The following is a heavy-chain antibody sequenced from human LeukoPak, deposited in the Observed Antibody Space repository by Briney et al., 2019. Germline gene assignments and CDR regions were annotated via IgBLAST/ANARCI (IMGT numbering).Heavy chain of an antibody. D-gene: IGHD3-10*01. Sequence: PSETLSLTCAVYGGSFSGYYWSWIRQPPGKGLGWIGEINHSGGTNYNPSLKSRVTISVDTSKNQFSLKLSSVTAADTAVYYCARGHKLFYYGSGGFDYWGQGTLVTVSS. J-gene: IGHJ4*02. CDR1: GGSFSGYY. V-gene: IGHV4-34*01. CDR2: INHSGGT. CDR3: ARGHKLFYYGSGGFDY.